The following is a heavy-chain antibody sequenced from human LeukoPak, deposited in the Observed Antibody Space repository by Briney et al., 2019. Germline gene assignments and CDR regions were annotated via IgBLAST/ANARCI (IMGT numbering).Heavy chain of an antibody. CDR2: ITSTSSHI. J-gene: IGHJ5*02. D-gene: IGHD3-16*01. CDR3: ARARLGYYDEYFDP. V-gene: IGHV3-21*03. Sequence: GGSLRLSCATSGFTFSDYSMTWVRQAQGKGLEWVSSITSTSSHINYADSVRGRFTISRDNAKNALFLQMTSLTDEDTALYYCARARLGYYDEYFDPWGQGTQVTVSS. CDR1: GFTFSDYS.